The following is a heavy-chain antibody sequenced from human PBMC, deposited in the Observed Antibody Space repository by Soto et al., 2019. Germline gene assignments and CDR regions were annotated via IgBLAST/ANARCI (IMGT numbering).Heavy chain of an antibody. CDR2: ISGTGDRT. V-gene: IGHV3-23*01. CDR1: GFTFSSYA. J-gene: IGHJ4*02. Sequence: GGSLRLSCAASGFTFSSYAMTWVRQAPGKGLEWVSSISGTGDRTTYAESVKGRFTISRDNSKNTLDLQMNSLRPEDTALYYCAKALCGSDNCYRANSWGQGALVTVSS. CDR3: AKALCGSDNCYRANS. D-gene: IGHD2-21*02.